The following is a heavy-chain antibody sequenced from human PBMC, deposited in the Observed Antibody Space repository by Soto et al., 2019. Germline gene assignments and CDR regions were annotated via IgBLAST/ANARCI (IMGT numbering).Heavy chain of an antibody. CDR1: GFTFSSYA. CDR2: ISSSSSYI. V-gene: IGHV3-21*01. J-gene: IGHJ4*01. D-gene: IGHD4-17*01. CDR3: AREDYGDFMVYFDY. Sequence: GGSLRLSCAASGFTFSSYAMSWVRQAPGKGLEWVSSISSSSSYIYYADSVKGRFTISRDNAKNSLYLQMNSLRAEDTAVYYCAREDYGDFMVYFDYWRHGTLVTVPS.